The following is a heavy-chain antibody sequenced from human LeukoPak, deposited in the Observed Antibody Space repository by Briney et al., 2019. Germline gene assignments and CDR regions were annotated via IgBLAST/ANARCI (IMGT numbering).Heavy chain of an antibody. CDR3: AREGEWLVRYYYYYGMDV. V-gene: IGHV1-3*01. CDR2: INAGNGNT. D-gene: IGHD6-19*01. Sequence: EASVNVSCKASGYTFTSYAMHWVRQAPGQRLDWMGWINAGNGNTKYSQKFQGRVTLTRDTSASTAYMELSSLRSEDTAVYYCAREGEWLVRYYYYYGMDVWGQGTTVTVSS. CDR1: GYTFTSYA. J-gene: IGHJ6*02.